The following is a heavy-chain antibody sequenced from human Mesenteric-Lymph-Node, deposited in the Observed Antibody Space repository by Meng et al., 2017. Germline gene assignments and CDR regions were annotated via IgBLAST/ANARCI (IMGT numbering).Heavy chain of an antibody. Sequence: GESLKISCAASGFTFSSYAMSWVRQAPGEGLEWVSAISGSGGSTYYADSVKGRFTISRDNSKNTLYLQMNSLRAEDTAVYYCARERFDYGGNSGWNDAFDIWGQGTMVTVSS. V-gene: IGHV3-23*01. J-gene: IGHJ3*02. CDR3: ARERFDYGGNSGWNDAFDI. CDR2: ISGSGGST. CDR1: GFTFSSYA. D-gene: IGHD4-23*01.